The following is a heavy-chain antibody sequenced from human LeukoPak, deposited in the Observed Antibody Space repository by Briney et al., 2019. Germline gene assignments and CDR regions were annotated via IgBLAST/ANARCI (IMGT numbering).Heavy chain of an antibody. V-gene: IGHV3-9*03. CDR2: ISWNSGSI. CDR1: GFTFDDYA. Sequence: PGGSLRLSCTAVGFTFDDYAMHWVRQAPGKGLEWVSVISWNSGSIGYADSVKGRFPISRDNPKNSLYLQTNSLRAEDMAMYYCAKGIAVGAHDAFDIWGQGTMVIVSS. D-gene: IGHD6-19*01. J-gene: IGHJ3*02. CDR3: AKGIAVGAHDAFDI.